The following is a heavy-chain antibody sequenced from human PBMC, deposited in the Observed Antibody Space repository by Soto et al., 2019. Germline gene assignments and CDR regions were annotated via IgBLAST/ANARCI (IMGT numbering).Heavy chain of an antibody. D-gene: IGHD3-22*01. CDR1: GFTLSDHY. V-gene: IGHV3-72*01. CDR2: TRNKASSYTT. J-gene: IGHJ4*02. CDR3: VRVSGSAYYHDF. Sequence: EVQVVESGGGLVQPGGSLRLSCAASGFTLSDHYIDWVRQAPGKGLEWVGRTRNKASSYTTEYAASVRGRLTISRDDSRNSLYLQMNSLKTEDTAVYYCVRVSGSAYYHDFWGQGTLVSVSS.